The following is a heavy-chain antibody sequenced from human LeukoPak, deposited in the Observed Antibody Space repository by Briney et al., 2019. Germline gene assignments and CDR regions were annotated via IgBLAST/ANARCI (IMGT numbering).Heavy chain of an antibody. CDR1: GGSISSSNW. CDR3: ARDSGSYYAWFDP. D-gene: IGHD1-26*01. J-gene: IGHJ5*02. CDR2: IYHSGST. V-gene: IGHV4-4*02. Sequence: SETLSLTCAVSGGSISSSNWWSWVRQPPGKGLEWIGEIYHSGSTNYNPSLKSRVTISVDKSKNQFSLKLSSVTAADTAVYYCARDSGSYYAWFDPWGQGTLVTVSS.